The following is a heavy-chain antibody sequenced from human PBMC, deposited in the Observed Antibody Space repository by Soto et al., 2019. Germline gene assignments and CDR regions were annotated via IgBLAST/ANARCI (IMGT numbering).Heavy chain of an antibody. Sequence: QVQLVESGGGVVHPGRSLRLSCAASGFTFSRFGIPWVRQAPGKGLEWVAVVSYDGSLKYYADSVKGRFTISRDNSKNTLYLQMNSLRPEDTALYYCAKDSDQLLFDYYYYGMDVWGQGTTVTVSS. CDR3: AKDSDQLLFDYYYYGMDV. CDR1: GFTFSRFG. J-gene: IGHJ6*02. CDR2: VSYDGSLK. V-gene: IGHV3-30*18. D-gene: IGHD2-2*01.